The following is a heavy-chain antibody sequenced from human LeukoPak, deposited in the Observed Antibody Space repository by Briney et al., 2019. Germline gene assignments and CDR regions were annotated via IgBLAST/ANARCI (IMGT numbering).Heavy chain of an antibody. CDR2: ISEGVGNT. Sequence: GGSLRLSCAASGFTFTNYAMTWVRQAPGKGLEWVSGISEGVGNTYYADSVKGRFTISRDHSKNTLYLQMNSLRSEDTALYYCAKREKGTTGRFFDYWGQGTLVTVSS. CDR3: AKREKGTTGRFFDY. V-gene: IGHV3-23*01. J-gene: IGHJ4*02. CDR1: GFTFTNYA. D-gene: IGHD4-17*01.